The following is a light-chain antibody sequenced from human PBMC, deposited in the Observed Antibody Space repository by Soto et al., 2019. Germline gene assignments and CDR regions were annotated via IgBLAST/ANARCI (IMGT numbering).Light chain of an antibody. Sequence: DIQLTQSPSFLSASVGDRVTITCRASQGISSYLAWYQQKPGTAPKLLIYAASTVQSGVPPRFSGGGSGTEFTLTISSLRPEDSAMYYCQQLIPSPFNFGPGSKVDIK. J-gene: IGKJ3*01. CDR2: AAS. CDR1: QGISSY. CDR3: QQLIPSPFN. V-gene: IGKV1-9*01.